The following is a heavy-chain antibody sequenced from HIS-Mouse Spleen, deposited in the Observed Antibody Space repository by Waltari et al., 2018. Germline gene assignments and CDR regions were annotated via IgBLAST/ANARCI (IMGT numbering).Heavy chain of an antibody. V-gene: IGHV3-30*18. CDR2: ISYDGSNK. J-gene: IGHJ4*02. CDR1: GFTFSSYG. CDR3: AKDKHHAFDY. Sequence: QVQLVESGGGVVQPGRSLRLSCAASGFTFSSYGMHWVRQAPGKGLEGVAVISYDGSNKYDADSVKGRFTISRDNSKNTLYLQMNSLRAEDTAVYYCAKDKHHAFDYWGQGTLVTVSS.